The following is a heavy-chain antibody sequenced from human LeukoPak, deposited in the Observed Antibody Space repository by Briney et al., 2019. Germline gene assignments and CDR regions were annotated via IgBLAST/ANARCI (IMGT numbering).Heavy chain of an antibody. D-gene: IGHD3-3*01. V-gene: IGHV3-49*04. Sequence: PGRSLRLSCTASGFTFGDYAMSWVRQAPGKGLEWVGFIRSKAYGGTTEYAASVKGRFTISRDDSKSIAYLQMNSLKTEDTAVYYCTRFLPARITIFGVVTPQFDYWGQGTLVTVSS. CDR2: IRSKAYGGTT. CDR3: TRFLPARITIFGVVTPQFDY. CDR1: GFTFGDYA. J-gene: IGHJ4*02.